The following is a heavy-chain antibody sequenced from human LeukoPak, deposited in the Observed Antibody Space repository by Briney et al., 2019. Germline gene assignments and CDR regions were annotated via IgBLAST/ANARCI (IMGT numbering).Heavy chain of an antibody. CDR1: GFTFSDYY. CDR2: IKYDGSEK. D-gene: IGHD2-15*01. CDR3: AKDCSGGSCYDY. J-gene: IGHJ4*02. V-gene: IGHV3-7*04. Sequence: GGSPRLSCAASGFTFSDYYMDWVRQAPGKGLEWVANIKYDGSEKYYVDSVRGRFTISRDNAKNSLYLQMNSLTPEDTAVYFCAKDCSGGSCYDYWGQGTLVTVSS.